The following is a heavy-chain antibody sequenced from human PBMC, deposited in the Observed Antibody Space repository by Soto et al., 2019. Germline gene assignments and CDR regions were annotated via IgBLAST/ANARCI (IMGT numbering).Heavy chain of an antibody. CDR1: GYTFTSYG. CDR2: ISAYNGNT. CDR3: ARVEGDYGGNWFDP. J-gene: IGHJ5*02. V-gene: IGHV1-18*01. Sequence: ASVKVSCKSSGYTFTSYGISWLRQAPGQGLEWMGWISAYNGNTNYAQKLQGRVTMTTDTSTSTAYMELRSLRSDDTAVYYCARVEGDYGGNWFDPWGQGTLVTVSS. D-gene: IGHD4-17*01.